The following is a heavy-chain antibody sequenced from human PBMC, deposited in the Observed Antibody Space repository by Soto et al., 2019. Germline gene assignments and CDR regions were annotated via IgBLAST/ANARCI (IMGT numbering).Heavy chain of an antibody. Sequence: SETLSLTCAVYGGSFTGYYWSWIRQPPGKGLEWIGEINHSGSTNYNPSLKSRVTISVDKSKKQFSLWLTSVTAADTDVYYCAKKRGIASDAAFDTCGQATMV. J-gene: IGHJ3*02. V-gene: IGHV4-34*01. CDR1: GGSFTGYY. D-gene: IGHD6-13*01. CDR3: AKKRGIASDAAFDT. CDR2: INHSGST.